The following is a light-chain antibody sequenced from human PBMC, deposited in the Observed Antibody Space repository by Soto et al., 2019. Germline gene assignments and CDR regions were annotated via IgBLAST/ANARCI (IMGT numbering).Light chain of an antibody. CDR2: AAS. Sequence: DFQMTQSPSSLSASVGDRVTITCRASQSISTFLNWYQQKPGKAPKLLIYAASSLQIGVPSRFSGSGSGTDFTLTIDSLQPEDFATYYCQQSYSTPPLTFGGGTKVEIK. J-gene: IGKJ4*01. CDR1: QSISTF. CDR3: QQSYSTPPLT. V-gene: IGKV1-39*01.